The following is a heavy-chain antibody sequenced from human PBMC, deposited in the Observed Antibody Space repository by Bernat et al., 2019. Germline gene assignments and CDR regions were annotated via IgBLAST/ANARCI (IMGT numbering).Heavy chain of an antibody. D-gene: IGHD3-10*01. J-gene: IGHJ4*02. CDR3: AVINGGSGSYYKIPGFDY. CDR2: ISAYNGNT. Sequence: QVQLVQSGAEVKKPGASVKVSCKASGYTFTSYGISWVRQAPGQGLEWMGWISAYNGNTNYAQKLQGRVTMTTDTSTSTAYMKLRSLRSDDTAVYYCAVINGGSGSYYKIPGFDYWGQGTLVTVSS. V-gene: IGHV1-18*01. CDR1: GYTFTSYG.